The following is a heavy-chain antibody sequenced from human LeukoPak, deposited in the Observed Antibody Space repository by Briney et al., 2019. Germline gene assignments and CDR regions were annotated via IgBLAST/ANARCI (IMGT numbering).Heavy chain of an antibody. CDR2: INHSGNT. CDR1: GGSFSDYY. CDR3: ARRPGTYYAFDI. D-gene: IGHD1-26*01. J-gene: IGHJ3*02. Sequence: TSETLSLTCAVYGGSFSDYYWNWIRQPPGKGLEWIGEINHSGNTNYSPSLKSRVTLSVDTSKSQLFLKLTSVTAADTAVYYCARRPGTYYAFDIWGQGTVVTVSS. V-gene: IGHV4-34*01.